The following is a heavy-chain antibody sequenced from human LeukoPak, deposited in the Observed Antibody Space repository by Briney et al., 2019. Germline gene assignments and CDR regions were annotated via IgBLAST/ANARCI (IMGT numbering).Heavy chain of an antibody. D-gene: IGHD3-22*01. CDR3: AKAPGPNYYDSSGYSDY. V-gene: IGHV4-59*01. CDR2: IYFIGNT. CDR1: GVSISNYY. Sequence: PSETLSLTCAVSGVSISNYYLSWIRQPPGKGLEWIGHIYFIGNTNYNASLKSRVTISLDTSKNHFSLKLTSVTAADTAVYYCAKAPGPNYYDSSGYSDYWGQGTLVTVSS. J-gene: IGHJ4*02.